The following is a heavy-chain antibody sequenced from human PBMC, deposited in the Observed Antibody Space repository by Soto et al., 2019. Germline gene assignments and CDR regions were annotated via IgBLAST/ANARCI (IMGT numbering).Heavy chain of an antibody. CDR1: GGTFSSYT. D-gene: IGHD1-26*01. CDR3: ARGYYSGSNPSSFDY. CDR2: ITPTLNIA. V-gene: IGHV1-69*01. J-gene: IGHJ4*02. Sequence: QLQLVQSGAEVREPGSSVQVSCKASGGTFSSYTVIWVRQAPGQGLEWMGGITPTLNIAKYAEKFQGRVTITADEATSTVNMHLSSLRSEDTAVYFCARGYYSGSNPSSFDYWGQGTLVAVSS.